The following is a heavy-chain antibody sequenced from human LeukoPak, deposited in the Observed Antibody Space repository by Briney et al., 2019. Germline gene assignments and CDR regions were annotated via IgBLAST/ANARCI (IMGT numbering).Heavy chain of an antibody. V-gene: IGHV4-59*01. CDR3: AREITLTGYKYGLGFNY. CDR2: IYYNGAT. D-gene: IGHD5-12*01. Sequence: SETLSLTCTVSGGSISSYYWSWIRQSPGMGLEWIGSIYYNGATDYNPSLKSRVTISADTSNNQFSLRLRSVTAADTAVYYCAREITLTGYKYGLGFNYWGQGTLVTVSS. CDR1: GGSISSYY. J-gene: IGHJ4*02.